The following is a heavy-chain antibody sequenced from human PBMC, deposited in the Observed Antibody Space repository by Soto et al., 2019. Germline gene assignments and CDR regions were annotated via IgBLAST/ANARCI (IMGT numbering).Heavy chain of an antibody. Sequence: EVQLLESGGGLVQPGGSLRLSCAASGFTFSSYAMNWVRQAPGKGLEWVSVISGSGGSTYYADSVKGRFTISRDNSKNTLYLQMNSLRAEDTAVYDGAKRTTGWYFDLWGRGTLVTVSS. CDR3: AKRTTGWYFDL. CDR1: GFTFSSYA. J-gene: IGHJ2*01. V-gene: IGHV3-23*01. CDR2: ISGSGGST.